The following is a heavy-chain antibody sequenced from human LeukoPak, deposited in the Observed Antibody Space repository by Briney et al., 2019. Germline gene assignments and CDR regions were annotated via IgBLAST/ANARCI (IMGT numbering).Heavy chain of an antibody. J-gene: IGHJ4*02. CDR1: GFTVSGDY. CDR2: MYTGGAT. CDR3: ARDYGGNKEIY. D-gene: IGHD4-23*01. V-gene: IGHV3-53*01. Sequence: GGSLRLSCAVSGFTVSGDYMSWVRQAPGKGLEWVSVMYTGGATYYADSVKGRFTISRDNAKNSLYLQMNSLRAEDTAVYYCARDYGGNKEIYWGQGTLVTVSS.